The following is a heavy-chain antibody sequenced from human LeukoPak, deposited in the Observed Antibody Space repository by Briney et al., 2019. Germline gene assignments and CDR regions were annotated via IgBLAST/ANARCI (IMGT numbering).Heavy chain of an antibody. J-gene: IGHJ3*02. CDR3: ASLAGSYYYGSGSRWYDAFDI. Sequence: GASVKVSCKAPGYTFTGYYMHWVRQAPGRGLEWMGWINPNSGGTNYAQKFQGRVTMTRDTSISTAYMELSRLRSDDTAVYYCASLAGSYYYGSGSRWYDAFDIWGQGTMVTVSS. CDR1: GYTFTGYY. CDR2: INPNSGGT. D-gene: IGHD3-10*01. V-gene: IGHV1-2*02.